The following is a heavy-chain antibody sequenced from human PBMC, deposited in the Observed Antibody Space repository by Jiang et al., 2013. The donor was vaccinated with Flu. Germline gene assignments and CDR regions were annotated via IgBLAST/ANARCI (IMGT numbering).Heavy chain of an antibody. CDR1: GASINNSDFY. CDR3: AVGDFSLKEDY. V-gene: IGHV4-39*02. Sequence: GPGLVKPSETLSISCTVSGASINNSDFYWGWIRQPPGQGLEWIGTKYHHGNSFYNPSLKSRVTVSEDTSRNVFYLNLRSVTAADTAVYFCAVGDFSLKEDYWGQGTLVAVSS. J-gene: IGHJ4*02. D-gene: IGHD1-26*01. CDR2: KYHHGNS.